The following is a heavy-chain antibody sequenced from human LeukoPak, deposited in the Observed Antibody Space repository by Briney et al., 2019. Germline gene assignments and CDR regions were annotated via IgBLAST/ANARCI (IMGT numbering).Heavy chain of an antibody. Sequence: PSETLSLTCDVYGGSFNGYYWTWIRQTPEKGLEWNGEINHRGSINYNPSLQSRLTIALNTSNNQFSLKVTSLTAADTDGHYCPGLGSGGWSHPLRFWGRGTRVTVSS. CDR2: INHRGSI. V-gene: IGHV4-34*01. CDR1: GGSFNGYY. CDR3: PGLGSGGWSHPLRF. D-gene: IGHD3-10*01. J-gene: IGHJ4*02.